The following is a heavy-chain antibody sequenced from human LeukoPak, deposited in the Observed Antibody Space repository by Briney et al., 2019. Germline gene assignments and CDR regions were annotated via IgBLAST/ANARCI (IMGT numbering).Heavy chain of an antibody. CDR3: ARDLTGDAYFDY. V-gene: IGHV3-66*01. CDR1: GFTVSSNY. D-gene: IGHD7-27*01. CDR2: IYSGGST. Sequence: GGTLRLSCEVSGFTVSSNYMTWVRQAPGKGLEWVSIIYSGGSTYYADSVKGRFAISRDNSKNTLYLQMNSLRAEDTAVFYCARDLTGDAYFDYWGQGTLV. J-gene: IGHJ4*02.